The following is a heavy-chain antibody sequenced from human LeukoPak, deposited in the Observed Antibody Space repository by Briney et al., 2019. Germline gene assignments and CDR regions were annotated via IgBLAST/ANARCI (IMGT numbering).Heavy chain of an antibody. D-gene: IGHD3-3*01. J-gene: IGHJ4*02. CDR2: IYGSGRT. Sequence: PSETLSLTCTVSGDSISSGSYYWSWIRQPAGKGLEWIGRIYGSGRTNYNLSLKSRVTISVDTSKNQFSLRLSSVTAADTAVYYCARVTIFGVVLDYWGQGTLVTVSS. CDR3: ARVTIFGVVLDY. CDR1: GDSISSGSYY. V-gene: IGHV4-61*02.